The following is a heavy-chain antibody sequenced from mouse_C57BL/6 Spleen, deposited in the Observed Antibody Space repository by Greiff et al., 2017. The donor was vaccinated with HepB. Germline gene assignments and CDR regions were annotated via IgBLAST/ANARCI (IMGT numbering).Heavy chain of an antibody. CDR3: TAGTTVVEGWYFDV. CDR1: GFTFSNYW. J-gene: IGHJ1*03. V-gene: IGHV6-3*01. D-gene: IGHD1-1*01. Sequence: EVQGVESGGGLVQPGGSMKLSCVASGFTFSNYWMNWVRQSPEKGLEWVAQIRLKSDNYATHYAESVKGRFTISRDDSKSSVYLQMNNLRAEDTGIYYCTAGTTVVEGWYFDVWGTGTTVTVSS. CDR2: IRLKSDNYAT.